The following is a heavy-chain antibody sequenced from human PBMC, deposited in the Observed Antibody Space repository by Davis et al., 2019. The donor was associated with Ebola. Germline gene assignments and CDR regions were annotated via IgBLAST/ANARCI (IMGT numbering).Heavy chain of an antibody. J-gene: IGHJ6*03. CDR2: IYHSGST. D-gene: IGHD3-16*02. V-gene: IGHV4-30-2*01. CDR1: GGSISSGGYS. CDR3: ARGHRFETGGYYYYMDV. Sequence: PSETLSLTCAVSGGSISSGGYSWSWIRQPQGKGLEWIGYIYHSGSTYYNPSLKSRVTISIDTSKKQFSLNLNSVTAADTAVYYCARGHRFETGGYYYYMDVWGKGTTVTVSS.